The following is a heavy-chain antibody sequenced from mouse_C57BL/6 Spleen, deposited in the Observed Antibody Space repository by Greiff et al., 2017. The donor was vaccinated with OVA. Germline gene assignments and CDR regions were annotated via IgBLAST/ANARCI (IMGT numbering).Heavy chain of an antibody. CDR3: ARHYDGDYYAMDY. CDR1: GFSLTSYG. J-gene: IGHJ4*01. V-gene: IGHV2-6-1*01. Sequence: ESGPGLVAPSQSLSITCTVSGFSLTSYGVHWVRQPPGKGLEWLVVIWSDGSTTYNSALKSRLSISKDNSKSQVFLKMNSLQTDDTAMYYCARHYDGDYYAMDYWGQGTSVTVSS. D-gene: IGHD2-12*01. CDR2: IWSDGST.